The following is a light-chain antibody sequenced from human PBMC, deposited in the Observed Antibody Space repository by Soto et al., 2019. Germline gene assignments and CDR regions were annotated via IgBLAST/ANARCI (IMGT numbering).Light chain of an antibody. CDR2: EVS. V-gene: IGLV2-14*01. J-gene: IGLJ2*01. Sequence: QSALTQPASVSGSPGQSITISCTGTSSDVGGYNYVSWYQQHPGKAPKLMIYEVSNRPSGVSNRFSGSKSGNTASLTISGLQAEDEADYYCSSYTSLAGVFGGGTKVTVL. CDR3: SSYTSLAGV. CDR1: SSDVGGYNY.